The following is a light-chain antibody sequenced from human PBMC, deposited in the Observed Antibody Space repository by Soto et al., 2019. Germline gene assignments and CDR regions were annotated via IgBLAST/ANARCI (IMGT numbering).Light chain of an antibody. CDR1: SSDVGGYNF. V-gene: IGLV2-14*01. Sequence: QSALTQPASVSGSPGQSITISCTGTSSDVGGYNFVSWYQQYPGKAPKLIIYEVTDRPSGVSNRFSGSKSGSTASLTISGLQAEDEADYYCSSYTRRNTLAFGGGTKLTGL. J-gene: IGLJ2*01. CDR3: SSYTRRNTLA. CDR2: EVT.